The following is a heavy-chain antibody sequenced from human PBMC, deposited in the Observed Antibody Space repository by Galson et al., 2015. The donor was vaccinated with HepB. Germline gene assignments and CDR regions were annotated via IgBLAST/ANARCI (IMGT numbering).Heavy chain of an antibody. CDR3: ARDYDSSGSPDAFDI. D-gene: IGHD3-22*01. V-gene: IGHV3-21*01. J-gene: IGHJ3*02. CDR1: GFTFSSYS. CDR2: ISSSSSYI. Sequence: SLRLSCAASGFTFSSYSMNWVRQAPGKGLEWVSSISSSSSYIYYADSMKGRFTISRDNAKNSLYLQMNSLRAEDTAVYYCARDYDSSGSPDAFDIWGRGTMVTVSS.